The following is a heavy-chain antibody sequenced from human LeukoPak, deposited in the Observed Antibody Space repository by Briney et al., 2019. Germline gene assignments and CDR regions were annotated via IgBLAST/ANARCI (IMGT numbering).Heavy chain of an antibody. D-gene: IGHD3-10*01. Sequence: GGSPRLSCAASGFTFSTYTMNWVRQAPGRGLEWVSCISSSSTTISYADSVKGRFTVSRDNAKNSLYLQMNSLRDEDTAVYYCARGSGYFGPGSNYQFDYWGQGSLVTVSS. CDR3: ARGSGYFGPGSNYQFDY. CDR2: ISSSSTTI. V-gene: IGHV3-48*02. J-gene: IGHJ4*02. CDR1: GFTFSTYT.